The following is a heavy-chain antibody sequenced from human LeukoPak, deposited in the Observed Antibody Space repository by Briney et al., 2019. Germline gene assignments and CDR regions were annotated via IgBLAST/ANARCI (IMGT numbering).Heavy chain of an antibody. V-gene: IGHV4-4*07. CDR3: VRDRDRRDFDY. Sequence: SETLSLTCTVSGDSISTYYWTWIRQPAGKGLEWIGRISTSGSTNYNPSLKSRVTMSVDTSKNQFSLKLSSVTAADTAVYYCVRDRDRRDFDYWGQGTLVTVSS. J-gene: IGHJ4*02. CDR2: ISTSGST. CDR1: GDSISTYY. D-gene: IGHD2-15*01.